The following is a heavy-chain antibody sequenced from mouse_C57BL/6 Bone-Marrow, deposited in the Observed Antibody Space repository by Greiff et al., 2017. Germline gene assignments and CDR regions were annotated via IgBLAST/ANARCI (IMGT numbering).Heavy chain of an antibody. CDR3: ARAFSTVVAVDY. D-gene: IGHD1-1*01. J-gene: IGHJ2*01. CDR1: GYTFTSYW. CDR2: IDPSDSYT. V-gene: IGHV1-59*01. Sequence: QVQLKESGAELVRPGTSVKLSCKASGYTFTSYWMHWVKQRPGQGLEWIGVIDPSDSYTNYNQKFKGKATLTVDTSSSTAYMQLSSLTSEDSAVYYWARAFSTVVAVDYWGQGTTLTVSS.